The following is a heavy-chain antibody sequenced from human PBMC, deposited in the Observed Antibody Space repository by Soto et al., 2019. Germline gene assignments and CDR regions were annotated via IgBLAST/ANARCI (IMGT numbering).Heavy chain of an antibody. Sequence: EVQLVESGGGLVKPGGSLRLSCVASGFTFSSYTLNWARQAPGKGLEWVSAISSSSTYKYYTDSVRGRFIISRDNAQNSLYLQMNSLRAEDMAVYYCATTNLDVWGQGTTVTVSS. D-gene: IGHD2-8*01. CDR2: ISSSSTYK. J-gene: IGHJ6*02. CDR1: GFTFSSYT. CDR3: ATTNLDV. V-gene: IGHV3-21*01.